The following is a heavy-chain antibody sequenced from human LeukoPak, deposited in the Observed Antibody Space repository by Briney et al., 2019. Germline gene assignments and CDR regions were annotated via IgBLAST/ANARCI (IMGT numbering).Heavy chain of an antibody. J-gene: IGHJ5*02. Sequence: SETLSLTCTVSGYSISSGYYWGWIRQPPGKGLEWIGSIYHSGSTYYNPSLKSRVTISVDTSKNQFSLKLSSVTAADTAVYYCASGLYWFDPWGQGTLVTVSS. CDR1: GYSISSGYY. CDR2: IYHSGST. V-gene: IGHV4-38-2*02. CDR3: ASGLYWFDP.